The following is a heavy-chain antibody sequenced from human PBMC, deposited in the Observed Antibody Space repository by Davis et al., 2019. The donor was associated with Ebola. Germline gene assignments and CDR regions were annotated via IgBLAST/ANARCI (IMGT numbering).Heavy chain of an antibody. J-gene: IGHJ6*02. Sequence: PGGSLRLSCAASGFIFNTYAMSWVRQAPGKGPEWVSGISASGGNTYYADSVKGRFTISRDKSKNALFLQMNSLRAEDTAMYYCAKAHFASSSDYYFYGMDVWGPGTTVTVSS. CDR2: ISASGGNT. V-gene: IGHV3-23*01. CDR3: AKAHFASSSDYYFYGMDV. D-gene: IGHD6-13*01. CDR1: GFIFNTYA.